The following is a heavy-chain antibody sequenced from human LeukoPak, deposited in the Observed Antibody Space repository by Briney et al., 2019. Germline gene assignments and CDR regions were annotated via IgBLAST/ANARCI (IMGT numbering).Heavy chain of an antibody. Sequence: PGGSLRLSCAASGFTFINYAMSWVRQAPGKGLEWVSAISGGDSSTYYADSVKGRFTISRDNSKNTLYLQMNSLRAEDTALYYCAKDTYDSSGYYYYGYFDYWGQGTLVTVSS. V-gene: IGHV3-23*01. CDR1: GFTFINYA. J-gene: IGHJ4*02. D-gene: IGHD3-22*01. CDR2: ISGGDSST. CDR3: AKDTYDSSGYYYYGYFDY.